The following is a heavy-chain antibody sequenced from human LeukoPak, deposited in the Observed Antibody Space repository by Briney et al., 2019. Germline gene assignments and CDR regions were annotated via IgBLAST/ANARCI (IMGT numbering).Heavy chain of an antibody. J-gene: IGHJ4*02. Sequence: AGGSLRLSCAASGFTFDTYAMTWVRQAPGKGLEWVANIHKAGTESYYVDSVKGRFAISRDNAKNSLYLQLSSLRVDDTAVYYCARVGTWELQRVFDYWGQGTLVTVSS. V-gene: IGHV3-7*01. CDR2: IHKAGTES. CDR3: ARVGTWELQRVFDY. D-gene: IGHD1-26*01. CDR1: GFTFDTYA.